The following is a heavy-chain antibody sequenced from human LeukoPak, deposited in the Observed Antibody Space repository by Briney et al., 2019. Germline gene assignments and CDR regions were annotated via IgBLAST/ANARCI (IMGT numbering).Heavy chain of an antibody. Sequence: PSETLSLTCSVSGDSIRNYYWSWIRQSAGKGLEWIGRIYTSGSTNYNPSLKSRVTISVDTPKNQFSLKLSSVTAADTAVYYCARGAVPAAIIDNWFDPWGQGTLVTVSS. V-gene: IGHV4-4*07. D-gene: IGHD2-2*02. CDR3: ARGAVPAAIIDNWFDP. CDR2: IYTSGST. J-gene: IGHJ5*02. CDR1: GDSIRNYY.